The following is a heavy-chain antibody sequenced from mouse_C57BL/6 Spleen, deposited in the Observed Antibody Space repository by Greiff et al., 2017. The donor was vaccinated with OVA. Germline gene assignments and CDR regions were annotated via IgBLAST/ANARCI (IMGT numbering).Heavy chain of an antibody. CDR2: ISYDGSN. Sequence: EVQLQESGPGLVKPSQSLSLTCSVTGYSITSGYYWNWIRQFPGNKLEWMGYISYDGSNNYNPSLKNRISITRDTSKNQFFLKLNSVTTEDTATYYCAREVDYSNYFDYWGQGTTLTVSS. CDR1: GYSITSGYY. CDR3: AREVDYSNYFDY. J-gene: IGHJ2*01. D-gene: IGHD2-5*01. V-gene: IGHV3-6*01.